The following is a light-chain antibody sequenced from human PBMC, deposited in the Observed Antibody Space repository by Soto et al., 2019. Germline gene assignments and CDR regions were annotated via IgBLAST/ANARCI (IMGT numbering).Light chain of an antibody. Sequence: QSVLTQPASVSGSPGQSITISCTGTIYDVGDYHYVSWYQQFPGKAPKLILYEVSNRPSGISNRFSGFRSGSTASLTVSGLQPEDDAHYYCISYTTTGALVFGGGTKLTVL. CDR3: ISYTTTGALV. CDR1: IYDVGDYHY. J-gene: IGLJ2*01. CDR2: EVS. V-gene: IGLV2-14*01.